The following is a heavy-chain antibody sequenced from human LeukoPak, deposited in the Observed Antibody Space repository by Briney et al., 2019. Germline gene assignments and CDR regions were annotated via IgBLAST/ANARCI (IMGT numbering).Heavy chain of an antibody. J-gene: IGHJ3*02. D-gene: IGHD6-19*01. CDR3: ARQIAVAGEGAFDI. CDR2: INYRGST. CDR1: GGSISSGSYF. Sequence: SETLSLTCTVSGGSISSGSYFWIWIRPPPGMGLEWIGSINYRGSTYYNPSLKSRVTISVDTSKNQFSLKLSSVTAADSALYYCARQIAVAGEGAFDIWGQGTMVTVSS. V-gene: IGHV4-39*01.